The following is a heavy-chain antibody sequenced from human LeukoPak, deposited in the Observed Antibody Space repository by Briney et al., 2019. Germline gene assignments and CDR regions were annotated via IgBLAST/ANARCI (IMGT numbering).Heavy chain of an antibody. J-gene: IGHJ6*02. Sequence: RQPPSKALEWLATIYCDDDKRYSASLKSGLTIPGGTTKNQVVLTMTNMDPVDTATYYCAHGLARYYDSCTMRHDAMDVWGQGTRVTVSS. V-gene: IGHV2-5*02. CDR2: IYCDDDK. CDR3: AHGLARYYDSCTMRHDAMDV. D-gene: IGHD3-22*01.